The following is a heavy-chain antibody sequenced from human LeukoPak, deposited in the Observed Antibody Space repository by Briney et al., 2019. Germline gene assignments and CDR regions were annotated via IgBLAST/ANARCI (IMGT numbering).Heavy chain of an antibody. CDR1: GYTFTSYD. CDR3: ARVDIVVVPAAMTYYYYGMDV. J-gene: IGHJ6*02. D-gene: IGHD2-2*01. V-gene: IGHV1-8*01. Sequence: ASVKVSCKASGYTFTSYDINWVRQATGQGLEWMGWMNPNSGNTGYAQKFQGRVTMTWNTSISTAHMELSSLRSEDTAVYYCARVDIVVVPAAMTYYYYGMDVWGQGTTVTVSS. CDR2: MNPNSGNT.